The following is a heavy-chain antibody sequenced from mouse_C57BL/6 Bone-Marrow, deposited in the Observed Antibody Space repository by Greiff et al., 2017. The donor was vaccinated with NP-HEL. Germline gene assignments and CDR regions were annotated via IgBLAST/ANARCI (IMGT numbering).Heavy chain of an antibody. CDR3: VSSYRWYFDV. V-gene: IGHV10-1*01. J-gene: IGHJ1*03. Sequence: GGGLVQPKGSLKLSCAASGFSFNTYAMNWVRQAPGKGLEWVARIRSKSNNYATYYADSVKDRFTISRDDSESMLYLQMNNLKTEDTAMYYCVSSYRWYFDVWGTGTTVTVSS. CDR1: GFSFNTYA. CDR2: IRSKSNNYAT.